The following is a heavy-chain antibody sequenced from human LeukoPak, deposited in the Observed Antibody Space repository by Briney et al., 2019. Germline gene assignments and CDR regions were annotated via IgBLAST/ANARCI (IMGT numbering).Heavy chain of an antibody. CDR2: IYHSGST. Sequence: SETLSLTCTVSGYSISSRYYWGWIRQPPGKGLEWIGSIYHSGSTYYNPSLKSRVTISVDTAKNQFSLKLSSVTAADTAVYYCARDAYDSSGYYDYWGQGTLVTVSS. CDR3: ARDAYDSSGYYDY. D-gene: IGHD3-22*01. V-gene: IGHV4-38-2*02. CDR1: GYSISSRYY. J-gene: IGHJ4*02.